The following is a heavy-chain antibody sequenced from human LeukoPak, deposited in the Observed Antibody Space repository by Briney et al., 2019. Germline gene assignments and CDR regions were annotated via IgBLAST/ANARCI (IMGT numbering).Heavy chain of an antibody. CDR1: GGSISGSSYY. CDR3: ARPNAGYYSEFEL. J-gene: IGHJ4*02. D-gene: IGHD2/OR15-2a*01. Sequence: SETLSLTCTVSGGSISGSSYYWGWIRQPPGKGLEWIGSIYSSGSTDYNPSLKSRVTIFADTSKNQFSLKLSSVTAADTAVYYCARPNAGYYSEFELWGQGTLVTVSS. V-gene: IGHV4-39*01. CDR2: IYSSGST.